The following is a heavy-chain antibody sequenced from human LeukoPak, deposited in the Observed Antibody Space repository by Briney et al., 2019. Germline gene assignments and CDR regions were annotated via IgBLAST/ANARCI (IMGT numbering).Heavy chain of an antibody. D-gene: IGHD6-6*01. Sequence: GASVKVSCKASGGTFSSYAISWVRQAPGQRLEWMGGIIPIFGTANYAQKFQGSVTITTDEHTSTAYMEQSSVRSEDTAVYYCARDLSSSGGFDYWGQGTLVTVSS. V-gene: IGHV1-69*05. CDR3: ARDLSSSGGFDY. CDR1: GGTFSSYA. J-gene: IGHJ4*02. CDR2: IIPIFGTA.